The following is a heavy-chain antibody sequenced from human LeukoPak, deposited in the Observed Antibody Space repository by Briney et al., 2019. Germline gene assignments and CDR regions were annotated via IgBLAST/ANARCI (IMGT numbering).Heavy chain of an antibody. J-gene: IGHJ5*02. CDR1: GGSISSGGYY. CDR2: IYYSGST. CDR3: ARRRFKLDYSSSRWFDP. D-gene: IGHD6-6*01. Sequence: SETLSLTCTVSGGSISSGGYYWSWIRQHPGKGLEWIGYIYYSGSTYYNPSLKSRVTISVDTSKNQFSLKLSSVTAADTAVFYCARRRFKLDYSSSRWFDPWGQGTLVTVSS. V-gene: IGHV4-31*03.